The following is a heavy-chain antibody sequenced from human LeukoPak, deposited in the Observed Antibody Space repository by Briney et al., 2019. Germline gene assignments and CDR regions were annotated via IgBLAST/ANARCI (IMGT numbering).Heavy chain of an antibody. Sequence: GGSLRLSCAASGFTFSSYGMHWVRQAPGKGLEWVAFIRYDGSNKYYADSVKGRFTISRDNSKNTLYLQMNSLRAEDTAVYYCARDPVYYDSSGPGDPGAYWGQGTLVTVSS. CDR1: GFTFSSYG. V-gene: IGHV3-30*02. J-gene: IGHJ4*02. D-gene: IGHD3-22*01. CDR3: ARDPVYYDSSGPGDPGAY. CDR2: IRYDGSNK.